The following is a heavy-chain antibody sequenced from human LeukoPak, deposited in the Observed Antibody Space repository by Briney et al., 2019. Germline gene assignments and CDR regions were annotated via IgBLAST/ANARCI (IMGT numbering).Heavy chain of an antibody. CDR1: GYTLTELS. V-gene: IGHV1-24*01. J-gene: IGHJ4*02. Sequence: ASVKVSCKVSGYTLTELSMHWVRQAPGKGLEWMGGFDPEDGETIYAQKFQGRVTMTEDTSTDTAYMELSSLRSEDTAVYYCATVPMYYDFWSGYKSADYWGQGTLVTVSS. D-gene: IGHD3-3*01. CDR2: FDPEDGET. CDR3: ATVPMYYDFWSGYKSADY.